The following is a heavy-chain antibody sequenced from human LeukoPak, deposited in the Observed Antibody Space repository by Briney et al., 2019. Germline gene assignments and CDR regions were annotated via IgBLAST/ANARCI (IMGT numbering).Heavy chain of an antibody. D-gene: IGHD4-23*01. CDR1: GFTFSNYY. CDR3: ARDRGNSDPGDWFDS. J-gene: IGHJ5*01. V-gene: IGHV3-11*01. CDR2: ISGSGSTV. Sequence: GGSLRLSCAASGFTFSNYYMSWIRQAPGKGLEWVSYISGSGSTVYYAASVRGRFTISRDNAKNSLFLQMNSLRAEDTAVYYCARDRGNSDPGDWFDSWGQGTLVTVSA.